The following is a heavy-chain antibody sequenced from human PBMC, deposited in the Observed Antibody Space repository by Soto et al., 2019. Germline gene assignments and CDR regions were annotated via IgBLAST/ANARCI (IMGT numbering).Heavy chain of an antibody. V-gene: IGHV4-59*04. J-gene: IGHJ5*02. CDR2: IYYTGKP. CDR1: GDSINSYY. Sequence: SETLSLTCTVSGDSINSYYWSWIRQPPGKRLEWIGYIYYTGKPYYNPSLESRLTMSVDRSQNQFSLRLTSVTAADTAVYFCGRDLTSNANCIDPWGQGTLVTVSS. CDR3: GRDLTSNANCIDP. D-gene: IGHD2-2*01.